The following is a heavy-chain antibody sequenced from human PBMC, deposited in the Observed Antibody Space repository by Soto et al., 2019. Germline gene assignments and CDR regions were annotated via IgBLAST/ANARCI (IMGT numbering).Heavy chain of an antibody. CDR2: IFYSGST. CDR1: GVSINSNVHY. J-gene: IGHJ4*02. D-gene: IGHD3-16*01. CDR3: ARHPFGGYAFDS. Sequence: SETLSLTCTVSGVSINSNVHYWGWVRQYPGKGLEWIGSIFYSGSTYHNPSLESRVSISVDTPENRFSLKVTSVTAADTGIYYCARHPFGGYAFDSWCQGTLVTVSS. V-gene: IGHV4-39*01.